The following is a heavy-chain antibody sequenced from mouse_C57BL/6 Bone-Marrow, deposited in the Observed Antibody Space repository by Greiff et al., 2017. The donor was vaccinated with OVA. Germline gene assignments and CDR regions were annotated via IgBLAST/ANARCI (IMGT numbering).Heavy chain of an antibody. Sequence: QVQLQQSGAELVRPGASVTLSCKASGYTFTDYEMHWVKPTHVHGLEWIGAIDPETGGTAYNQKFKGKAILTADKSSSTAYMERRSLTSEDSAVYYCTRWLEYYFDYGGQGTTLTVSS. CDR3: TRWLEYYFDY. V-gene: IGHV1-15*01. CDR2: IDPETGGT. D-gene: IGHD2-2*01. J-gene: IGHJ2*01. CDR1: GYTFTDYE.